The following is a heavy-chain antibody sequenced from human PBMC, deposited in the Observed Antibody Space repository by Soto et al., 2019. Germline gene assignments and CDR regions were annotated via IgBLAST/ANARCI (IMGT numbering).Heavy chain of an antibody. V-gene: IGHV3-33*04. J-gene: IGHJ4*02. CDR3: AIARVADSSLDH. CDR2: ISFGSIEI. Sequence: GGSLRLSCVVSGFIFSNYSLHWVRQAPCKGLEWVAFISFGSIEIHYADSVKGRFTISRDNPRNTLFLHVNSPRADDTAVYYCAIARVADSSLDHWGQGTLVPVSS. D-gene: IGHD3-3*01. CDR1: GFIFSNYS.